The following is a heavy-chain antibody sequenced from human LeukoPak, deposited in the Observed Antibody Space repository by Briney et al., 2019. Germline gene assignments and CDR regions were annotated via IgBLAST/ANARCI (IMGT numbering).Heavy chain of an antibody. CDR1: GGSFSGYY. CDR3: ARGPWYNDFWSGYPLLGFDN. CDR2: INHSGST. J-gene: IGHJ4*02. Sequence: SETLSLTCAVYGGSFSGYYWSWIRQPPGKGLEWIGEINHSGSTNYNPSLKSRVTISVDTSKNQFSLKLSSVTAADTAVYYCARGPWYNDFWSGYPLLGFDNWGQGTLVTVSS. D-gene: IGHD3-3*01. V-gene: IGHV4-34*01.